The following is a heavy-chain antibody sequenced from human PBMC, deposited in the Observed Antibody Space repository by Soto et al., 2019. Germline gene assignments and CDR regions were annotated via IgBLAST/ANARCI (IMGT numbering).Heavy chain of an antibody. CDR3: AKGGDYSSGWFFDY. CDR1: GFTFSSYG. V-gene: IGHV3-30*18. J-gene: IGHJ4*02. Sequence: GGSLRLSCAASGFTFSSYGMHGVRQAPGKGLEWVAVISYDGSNKYYADSVKGRFTISRDNSKNTLYLQMNSLRAEDTAVYYCAKGGDYSSGWFFDYWGQGTLVTVSS. CDR2: ISYDGSNK. D-gene: IGHD6-19*01.